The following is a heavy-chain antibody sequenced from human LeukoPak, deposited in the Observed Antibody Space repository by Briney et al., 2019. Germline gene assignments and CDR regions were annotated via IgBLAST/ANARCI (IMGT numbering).Heavy chain of an antibody. J-gene: IGHJ5*02. CDR2: INPNSGGT. CDR1: GYTFTGYY. V-gene: IGHV1-2*02. D-gene: IGHD1-26*01. CDR3: ARDLDSGSYYADWFDP. Sequence: ASVKVSCKASGYTFTGYYMHWARQAPGQGLEWMGWINPNSGGTNYAQKFQGRVTMTRDTSISTAYMELSRLRSDDTAVYYCARDLDSGSYYADWFDPWGQGTLVTVSS.